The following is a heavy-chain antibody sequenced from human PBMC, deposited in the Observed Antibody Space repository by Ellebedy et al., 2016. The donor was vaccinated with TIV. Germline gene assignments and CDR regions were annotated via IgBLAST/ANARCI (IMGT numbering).Heavy chain of an antibody. D-gene: IGHD1-1*01. J-gene: IGHJ5*02. Sequence: AASVKVSCKASGGSLSIYPFAWVRQAPGQGLEWMGWISAYNGNTNYAQKLQGRVTMNTEPSTSTAYMELRSLRSDDTAVYYCAAGNDGGWFDPWGQGTLVTVSS. CDR2: ISAYNGNT. CDR1: GGSLSIYP. V-gene: IGHV1-18*01. CDR3: AAGNDGGWFDP.